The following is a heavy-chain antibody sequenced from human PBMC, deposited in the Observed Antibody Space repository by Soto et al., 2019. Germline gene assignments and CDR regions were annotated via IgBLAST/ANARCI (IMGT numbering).Heavy chain of an antibody. CDR3: ARDPAGYSSGWYVGNAFDI. D-gene: IGHD6-19*01. CDR1: GFTFSSYS. V-gene: IGHV3-48*01. Sequence: GGSLRLSCAASGFTFSSYSMNWVRQAPGKGLEWVSYISSSSSTIYYADSVKGRFTISRDNAKNSLYLQMNSLRAEDTAVYYCARDPAGYSSGWYVGNAFDIWGQGTMVTVSS. CDR2: ISSSSSTI. J-gene: IGHJ3*02.